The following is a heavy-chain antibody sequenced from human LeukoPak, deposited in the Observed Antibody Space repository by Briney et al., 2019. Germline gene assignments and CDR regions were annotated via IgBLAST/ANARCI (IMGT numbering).Heavy chain of an antibody. Sequence: PSETLSLTCTVSGGSISSSSYYWGWIRQPPGKGLEWIGSIYYSGSTYYNPSLKSRVTISVDTSKNQFSLKLSSATAADTAVYYCARDSRDVDIVATIDYWGQGTLVTVSS. V-gene: IGHV4-39*07. CDR1: GGSISSSSYY. CDR2: IYYSGST. D-gene: IGHD5-12*01. CDR3: ARDSRDVDIVATIDY. J-gene: IGHJ4*02.